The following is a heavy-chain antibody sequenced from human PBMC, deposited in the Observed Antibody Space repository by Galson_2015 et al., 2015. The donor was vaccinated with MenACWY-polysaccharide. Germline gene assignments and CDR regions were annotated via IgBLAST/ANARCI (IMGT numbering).Heavy chain of an antibody. CDR1: GFSFTNHG. CDR2: MSYDGSGI. D-gene: IGHD3-10*01. Sequence: SLRLSCAASGFSFTNHGMHWVRRAPGKGLEWVAVMSYDGSGIYYADSLKGRFTISRDNSNTILYLEMNSLRGEDTAIYYCAKGPWFGEFPFDYWGQGLLVTVSS. V-gene: IGHV3-30*18. CDR3: AKGPWFGEFPFDY. J-gene: IGHJ4*02.